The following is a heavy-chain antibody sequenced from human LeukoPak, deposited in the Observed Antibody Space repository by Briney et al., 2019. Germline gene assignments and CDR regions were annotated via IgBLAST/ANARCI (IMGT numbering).Heavy chain of an antibody. Sequence: PGGSLRLSCAASGFTFTDYWMHWVRHVAGKGLVWVSRINGDLTNTTYADSVKGRFTISRDNAKNTLYLQMNSLRAEDTAVYYCARAMPHDNWFNPWGQGSLATVSS. D-gene: IGHD2-2*01. CDR1: GFTFTDYW. J-gene: IGHJ5*02. CDR3: ARAMPHDNWFNP. CDR2: INGDLTNT. V-gene: IGHV3-74*03.